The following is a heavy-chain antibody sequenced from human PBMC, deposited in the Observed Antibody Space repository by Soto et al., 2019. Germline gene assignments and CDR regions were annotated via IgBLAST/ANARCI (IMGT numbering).Heavy chain of an antibody. CDR2: ISAYNGNT. CDR3: AREPPDLFPYYFDY. CDR1: GYTFTSYG. J-gene: IGHJ4*02. V-gene: IGHV1-18*01. Sequence: ASVKVSCKASGYTFTSYGISWVRQAPGQGLEWMGWISAYNGNTNYAQELQGRVTMTTDTSTSTAYMELRSLRSDDTAVYYCAREPPDLFPYYFDYWGQGTLVTVSS.